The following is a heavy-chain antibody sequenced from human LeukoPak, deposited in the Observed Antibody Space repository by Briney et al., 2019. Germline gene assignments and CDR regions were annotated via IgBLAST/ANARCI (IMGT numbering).Heavy chain of an antibody. CDR3: ARGIITIFGVVSPYAFDI. J-gene: IGHJ3*02. CDR2: INHSGST. CDR1: GGSFSGYY. Sequence: ASETLSLTCAVYGGSFSGYYWSWIRQPPGKGLEWIGEINHSGSTNYNPSLKSRVTISVDTSKNQFSLKLSSVTAADTAVYYCARGIITIFGVVSPYAFDIWGQGTMVTVSS. V-gene: IGHV4-34*01. D-gene: IGHD3-3*01.